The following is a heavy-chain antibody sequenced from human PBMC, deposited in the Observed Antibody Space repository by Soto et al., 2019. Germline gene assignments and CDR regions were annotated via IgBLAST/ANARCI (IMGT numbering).Heavy chain of an antibody. Sequence: GGSLRLSCTASGFTFGDYAMSWFRQAPGKGLEWVGFIRSKAYGGTTEYAASVKGRFTISRDDSKSIAYLQMNSLKTEDTAVYYCTRVPDYSNYYYYYMDVWGKGTTVTVSS. J-gene: IGHJ6*03. CDR1: GFTFGDYA. V-gene: IGHV3-49*03. CDR3: TRVPDYSNYYYYYMDV. D-gene: IGHD4-4*01. CDR2: IRSKAYGGTT.